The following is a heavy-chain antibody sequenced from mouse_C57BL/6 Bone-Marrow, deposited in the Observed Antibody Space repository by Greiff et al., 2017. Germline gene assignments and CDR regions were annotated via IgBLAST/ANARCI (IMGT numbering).Heavy chain of an antibody. Sequence: QVQLKQPGAELVKPGASVKMSCKASGYTFTSYWITWVKQRPGQGLEWIGDIYPGSGSTNYNEKFKSKATLTVDTSSSTAYMQLSSLTSEDSAVXYCARSGDYCDYARDYWGQGTSVTVSS. J-gene: IGHJ4*01. V-gene: IGHV1-55*01. CDR1: GYTFTSYW. CDR2: IYPGSGST. CDR3: ARSGDYCDYARDY. D-gene: IGHD1-1*01.